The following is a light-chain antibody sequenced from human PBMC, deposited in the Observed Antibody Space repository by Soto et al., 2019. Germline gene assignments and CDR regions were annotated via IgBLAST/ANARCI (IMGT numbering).Light chain of an antibody. CDR3: QQYETYFRT. CDR2: KAS. J-gene: IGKJ2*01. V-gene: IGKV1-5*03. Sequence: DIQMTQSPSTLSASVGDRVTITCRASQGISGWLAWYQQKPGKAPRLLIYKASSLESGVPSRFSGSGFGTEFTLTISSLHPGDSGTYYCQQYETYFRTFGQGTKLEIK. CDR1: QGISGW.